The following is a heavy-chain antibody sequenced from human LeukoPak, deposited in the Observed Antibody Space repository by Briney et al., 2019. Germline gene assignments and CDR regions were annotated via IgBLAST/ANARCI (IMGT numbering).Heavy chain of an antibody. D-gene: IGHD5-24*01. CDR3: ARESRDGHFDY. CDR2: ISSSGSNI. V-gene: IGHV3-48*03. J-gene: IGHJ4*02. CDR1: GFTFSSYE. Sequence: GGSLRLSCAASGFTFSSYEMNWVRQAPGKGLEGVSYISSSGSNINYADSVKGRFTISRDNAKNSLYLQMNSLRAEDTAVYYCARESRDGHFDYWGQGTLITVSS.